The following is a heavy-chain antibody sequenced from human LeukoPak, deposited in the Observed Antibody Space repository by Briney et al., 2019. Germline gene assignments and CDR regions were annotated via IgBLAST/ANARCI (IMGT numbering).Heavy chain of an antibody. CDR1: GFTFSTYG. Sequence: GGSLRLSCAASGFTFSTYGVYWVRQAPGKGLEWVSSISESGGSTSYADSVKGRFTISRDNSQKTLYLQMNGLRAEDTAIYYCAKLFGYGMDVWGQGTTVTVSS. J-gene: IGHJ6*02. CDR3: AKLFGYGMDV. CDR2: ISESGGST. V-gene: IGHV3-23*01. D-gene: IGHD3-3*01.